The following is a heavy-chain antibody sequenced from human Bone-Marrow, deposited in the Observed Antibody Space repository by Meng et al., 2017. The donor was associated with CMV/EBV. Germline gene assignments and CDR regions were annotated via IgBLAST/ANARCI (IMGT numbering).Heavy chain of an antibody. CDR1: GYTFTSYA. CDR2: IIPIFGTA. J-gene: IGHJ6*02. V-gene: IGHV1-69*05. CDR3: ARDYSSSSAYYGMDV. D-gene: IGHD6-6*01. Sequence: SVKVSCKASGYTFTSYAMNWVRQAPGQGLEWMGGIIPIFGTANYAQKFQGRVTITTDESTSTAYMELSSLRSEDTAVYYCARDYSSSSAYYGMDVWGQGTTVTVSS.